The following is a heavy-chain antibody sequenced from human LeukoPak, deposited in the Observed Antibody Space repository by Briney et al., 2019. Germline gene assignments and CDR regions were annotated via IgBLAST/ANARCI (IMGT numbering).Heavy chain of an antibody. Sequence: PGRSLRLSCAASGFTFSSFGMHWVRQAPGKGLEWVAVISYDGRNEYYAGSVKGRFTISRDNAKNSLFLQMNSLRAEDTAVYYCARVSLGVIIATPYYYGMDVWGQGATVTVSS. CDR3: ARVSLGVIIATPYYYGMDV. J-gene: IGHJ6*02. V-gene: IGHV3-30*03. CDR1: GFTFSSFG. CDR2: ISYDGRNE. D-gene: IGHD2-15*01.